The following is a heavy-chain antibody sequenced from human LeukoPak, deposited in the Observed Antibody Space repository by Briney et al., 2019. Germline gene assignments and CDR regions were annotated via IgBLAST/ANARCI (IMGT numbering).Heavy chain of an antibody. CDR2: IIPFFGTA. Sequence: GASVKVSCKASGGTFSSNAISWVRQAPGQGLEWMGGIIPFFGTANYAQKFQGRVTISADESTSTAYMELSSLRFEDTAVYYRARDLTMVRGARYRPYNWFDAWGQGTLVTVSP. D-gene: IGHD3-10*01. CDR3: ARDLTMVRGARYRPYNWFDA. V-gene: IGHV1-69*13. CDR1: GGTFSSNA. J-gene: IGHJ5*02.